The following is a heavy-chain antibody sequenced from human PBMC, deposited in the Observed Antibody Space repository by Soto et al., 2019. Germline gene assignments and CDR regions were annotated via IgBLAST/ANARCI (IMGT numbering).Heavy chain of an antibody. J-gene: IGHJ6*02. CDR2: IIPIFGTA. CDR1: GGTFSSYA. CDR3: ASPRGSRADYYYGMDV. D-gene: IGHD6-25*01. V-gene: IGHV1-69*01. Sequence: QVQLVQSGAEVKKPGSSVKVSCKASGGTFSSYAISWVRQAPGQGLAWMGGIIPIFGTANYAQKFQGRVTITADESTSTADIELSSLRSEDTAVYYCASPRGSRADYYYGMDVWGQGTTVTRSS.